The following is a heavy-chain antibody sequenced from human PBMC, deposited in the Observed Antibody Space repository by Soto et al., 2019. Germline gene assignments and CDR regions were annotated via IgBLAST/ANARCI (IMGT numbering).Heavy chain of an antibody. J-gene: IGHJ4*02. CDR1: GYTLTSYY. Sequence: SCKASGYTLTSYYMHWIRQHPGKGLEWIGYIYYSGSTYYNPSLKSRVTISVDTSKNQFSLKLSSVTAADTAVYYCARVSTRDYYFDYWGQGTLVTVSS. V-gene: IGHV4-31*03. D-gene: IGHD2-2*01. CDR3: ARVSTRDYYFDY. CDR2: IYYSGST.